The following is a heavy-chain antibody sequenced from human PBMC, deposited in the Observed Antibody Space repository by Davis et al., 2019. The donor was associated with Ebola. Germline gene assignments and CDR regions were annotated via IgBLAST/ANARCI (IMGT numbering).Heavy chain of an antibody. D-gene: IGHD3-3*01. Sequence: PGGSLRLSCAASGFTFSGYWMTWVRQAPGRGLEWVANIKQDGSEKYYVDSVKGRFTISRDNAKNSLYLQMNSLRAEDTAVYYCVRGFLYVIWGQGTMVTVSS. J-gene: IGHJ3*02. V-gene: IGHV3-7*01. CDR3: VRGFLYVI. CDR1: GFTFSGYW. CDR2: IKQDGSEK.